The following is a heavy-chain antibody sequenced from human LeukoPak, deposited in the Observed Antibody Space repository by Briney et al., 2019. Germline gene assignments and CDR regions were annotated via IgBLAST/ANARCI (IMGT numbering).Heavy chain of an antibody. Sequence: PGGSLRLSFAASGFTFSDSSMSWIRQAPGKGLEWVSYISSSGSTIDYADSVKGRVTISRDNAKNSLYLQMNSLRAEDTAVYYCANTARSFDYWGQGTLVTVSS. D-gene: IGHD2-21*02. CDR2: ISSSGSTI. CDR3: ANTARSFDY. V-gene: IGHV3-11*04. J-gene: IGHJ4*02. CDR1: GFTFSDSS.